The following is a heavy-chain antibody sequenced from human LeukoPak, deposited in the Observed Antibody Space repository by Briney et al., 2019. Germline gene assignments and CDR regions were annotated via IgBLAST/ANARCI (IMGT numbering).Heavy chain of an antibody. CDR2: ISGDDGNS. D-gene: IGHD3/OR15-3a*01. CDR3: ARARYSWTGPNYHYYMDV. V-gene: IGHV1-18*01. J-gene: IGHJ6*03. CDR1: GYRFTYNNDG. Sequence: ASVKVSCKISGYRFTYNNDGIAWVRQAPGQGLEWMGWISGDDGNSNKAQKFHDRLTMTTDTSAATAYMELEKLISDDTAVYFCARARYSWTGPNYHYYMDVWGKGTTVTVSS.